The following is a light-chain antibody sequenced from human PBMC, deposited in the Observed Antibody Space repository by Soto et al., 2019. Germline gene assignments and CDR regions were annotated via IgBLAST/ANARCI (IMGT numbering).Light chain of an antibody. V-gene: IGKV2-30*02. J-gene: IGKJ1*01. Sequence: DVVMTQSPLSLPVTLGQPSSISCRSSQSLVHSDGITYLSWLQQRPGQSPRRLIYNVSNRDSGVPDRFSGSGSGTDFTLKISGVEAEDVGFYYCMQPKGMWTFGQGTKVDIK. CDR1: QSLVHSDGITY. CDR3: MQPKGMWT. CDR2: NVS.